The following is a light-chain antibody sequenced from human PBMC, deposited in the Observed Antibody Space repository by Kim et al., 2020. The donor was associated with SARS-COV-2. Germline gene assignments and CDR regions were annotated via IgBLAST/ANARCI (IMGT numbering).Light chain of an antibody. CDR3: ASWDDSLNVGV. J-gene: IGLJ3*02. Sequence: ELTQPPSASGTPGQRVTISCSGSSSNIGSSTVHWYRQVPGAAPRLLIHTNNQRPSGVPDRFSGSKSGTSASLAISWLQSEDEAHYYCASWDDSLNVGVFGGGTKLTVL. V-gene: IGLV1-44*01. CDR1: SSNIGSST. CDR2: TNN.